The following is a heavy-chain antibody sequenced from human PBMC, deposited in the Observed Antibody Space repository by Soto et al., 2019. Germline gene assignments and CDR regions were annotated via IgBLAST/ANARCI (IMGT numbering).Heavy chain of an antibody. V-gene: IGHV3-48*01. J-gene: IGHJ4*02. D-gene: IGHD4-17*01. CDR3: ATGAYGEIDY. CDR2: ISSSSNSI. Sequence: GGSLRLSCAASGFTFSSYRMKWVRQAPGKGLEWVSYISSSSNSIYLADYVKGRFTISRDNAKNSLYLQMNSLRAEDTAVYFCATGAYGEIDYWGQGTLVTVSS. CDR1: GFTFSSYR.